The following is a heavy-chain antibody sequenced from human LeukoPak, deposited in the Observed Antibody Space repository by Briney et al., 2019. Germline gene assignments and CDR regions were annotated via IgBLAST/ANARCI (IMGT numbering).Heavy chain of an antibody. CDR2: INHSGST. CDR1: GGSFSGYY. CDR3: ARDRVTGYCSGGSCYGFDP. D-gene: IGHD2-15*01. V-gene: IGHV4-34*01. J-gene: IGHJ5*02. Sequence: PSETLSLTCTVYGGSFSGYYWSWIRQPPGKGLEWIGEINHSGSTNYNPSLKSRVTISVDTSKNQFSLKLSSVTAADTAVYYCARDRVTGYCSGGSCYGFDPWGQGTLVTVSS.